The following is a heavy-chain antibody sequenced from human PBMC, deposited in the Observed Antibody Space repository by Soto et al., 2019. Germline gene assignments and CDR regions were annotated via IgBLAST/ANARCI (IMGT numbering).Heavy chain of an antibody. CDR1: GYSFTSYG. Sequence: QVQLVQSAGEVKKPGASVKVSCKASGYSFTSYGISWVRRAPGQGLEWMGWISPYNGHTQFVQRFQGRVTMTTDTSTKTADMERRILRSDDTAQDYCARDLTIVPAAHPRLENYGMDVWGQWTTVIVSS. CDR2: ISPYNGHT. J-gene: IGHJ6*02. V-gene: IGHV1-18*01. D-gene: IGHD2-2*01. CDR3: ARDLTIVPAAHPRLENYGMDV.